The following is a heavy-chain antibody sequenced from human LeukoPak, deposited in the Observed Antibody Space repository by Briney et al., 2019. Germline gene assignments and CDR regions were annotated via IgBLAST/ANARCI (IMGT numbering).Heavy chain of an antibody. V-gene: IGHV3-30*18. CDR2: ISYDGSNK. Sequence: GGSLRLSCAASGFTFSDYYMSWIRQAPGKGLEWVAVISYDGSNKYYADSVKGRFTISRDNSKNTLYLQMDSLRAEDTAVYYCANLDYVWGSYRYRGYWGQGTLVTVSS. CDR1: GFTFSDYY. J-gene: IGHJ4*02. D-gene: IGHD3-16*02. CDR3: ANLDYVWGSYRYRGY.